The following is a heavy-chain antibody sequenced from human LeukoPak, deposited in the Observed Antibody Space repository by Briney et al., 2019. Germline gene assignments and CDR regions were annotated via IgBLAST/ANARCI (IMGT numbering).Heavy chain of an antibody. CDR2: ISGSGGST. D-gene: IGHD6-19*01. J-gene: IGHJ4*02. CDR1: GFPFSNYA. V-gene: IGHV3-23*01. Sequence: GGSLRLSCAASGFPFSNYAMNWVRQAPGKGLEWVSGISGSGGSTYYADSVKGRFTISRDNSKNTLYLQMNSLRANDTAVYYCANSLGTLAGPSDYWGQGTLVTVSS. CDR3: ANSLGTLAGPSDY.